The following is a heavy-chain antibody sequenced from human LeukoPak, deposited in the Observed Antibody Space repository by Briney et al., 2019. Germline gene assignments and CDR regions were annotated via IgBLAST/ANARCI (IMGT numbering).Heavy chain of an antibody. J-gene: IGHJ3*02. CDR1: GYTFTSYY. Sequence: ASVKVSCKASGYTFTSYYMHWVRQAPGQGLEWMGIINPSGGSTSYAQKFQGRVTMTRDTSTSTVCMELSSLRSEDTAVYYCARDLEYYYDSSGYHAFDIWGQGTMVTVSS. CDR2: INPSGGST. V-gene: IGHV1-46*01. CDR3: ARDLEYYYDSSGYHAFDI. D-gene: IGHD3-22*01.